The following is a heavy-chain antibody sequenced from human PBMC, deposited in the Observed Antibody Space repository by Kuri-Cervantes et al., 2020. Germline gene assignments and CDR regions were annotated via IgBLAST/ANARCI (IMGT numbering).Heavy chain of an antibody. CDR1: GYSFSGYY. V-gene: IGHV1-2*02. CDR2: INPNSGGT. CDR3: ARGLFRDYYDSSGYPPFSDP. D-gene: IGHD3-22*01. Sequence: ASVKVSCKASGYSFSGYYMYWVRQAPGQGLEWMGWINPNSGGTKYAQKFQGRVTMTRDTSVSTAYMELRRLRSDDTAVYYCARGLFRDYYDSSGYPPFSDPWGQGTLVTVSS. J-gene: IGHJ5*02.